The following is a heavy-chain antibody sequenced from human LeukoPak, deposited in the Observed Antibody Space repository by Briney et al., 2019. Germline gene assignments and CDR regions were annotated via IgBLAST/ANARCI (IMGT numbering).Heavy chain of an antibody. D-gene: IGHD3-22*01. J-gene: IGHJ3*02. V-gene: IGHV1-2*02. CDR2: INPNSGGR. CDR1: GYTFTGYY. CDR3: ARVNEYDSGDYYGDQDALDI. Sequence: ASVKVSCKASGYTFTGYYMHWVRQAPGQGLEWMGWINPNSGGRNYAQKFQGRVTMTRDTSISTAHMELSRLRSDDTAVYYCARVNEYDSGDYYGDQDALDIWGQGTMVTVSS.